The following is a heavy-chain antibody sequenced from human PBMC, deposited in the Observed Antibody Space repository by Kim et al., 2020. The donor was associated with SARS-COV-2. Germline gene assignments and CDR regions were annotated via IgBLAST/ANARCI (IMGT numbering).Heavy chain of an antibody. V-gene: IGHV1-2*02. J-gene: IGHJ4*02. D-gene: IGHD5-18*01. Sequence: TNYAQKFQGRVTMTRDTSISTAYMELSRLRSDDTAVYYCARGIAMVMSGYWGQGTLVTVSS. CDR2: T. CDR3: ARGIAMVMSGY.